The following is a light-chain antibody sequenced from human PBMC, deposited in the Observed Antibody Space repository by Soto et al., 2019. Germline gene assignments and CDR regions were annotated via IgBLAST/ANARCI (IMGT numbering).Light chain of an antibody. CDR1: QSVRNNY. V-gene: IGKV3-20*01. CDR2: GAS. Sequence: EIVLTQSPGTLSLSPGERATLSCRASQSVRNNYLAWYQQKPGQAPRFLIFGASARATGIPDRFSGGGSGTDFTLTISRLEPEDFAVYYCQQFGRYPLTFGGGTKVDI. J-gene: IGKJ4*01. CDR3: QQFGRYPLT.